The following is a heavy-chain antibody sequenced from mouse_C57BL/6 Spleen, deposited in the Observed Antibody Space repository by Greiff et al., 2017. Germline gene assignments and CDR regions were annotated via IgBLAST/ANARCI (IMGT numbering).Heavy chain of an antibody. Sequence: QVQLQQPGAELVMPGASVKLSCKASGYTFTSYWMHWVKQRPGQGLEWIGEIDPSDSYTNYNQKFKGKSTLTVDKSSSTAYMQLSSLTSEDSAVYDCARSDSSGYGFDYWGQGTTLTVSS. J-gene: IGHJ2*01. CDR1: GYTFTSYW. CDR3: ARSDSSGYGFDY. V-gene: IGHV1-69*01. D-gene: IGHD3-2*02. CDR2: IDPSDSYT.